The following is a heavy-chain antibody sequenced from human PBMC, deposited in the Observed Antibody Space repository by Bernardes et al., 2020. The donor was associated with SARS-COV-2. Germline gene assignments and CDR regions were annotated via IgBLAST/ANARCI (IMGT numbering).Heavy chain of an antibody. CDR1: GGSFSGYY. V-gene: IGHV4-34*01. D-gene: IGHD3-10*01. CDR3: ARGVYGSGSVDV. CDR2: INHSGST. Sequence: SETLSLACAVYGGSFSGYYWSWIRQPPGKGLEWIGEINHSGSTNYNPSLKSRVTISVDTSKNQFSLKLSSVTAADTAVYYCARGVYGSGSVDVWGQGTTVTVSS. J-gene: IGHJ6*02.